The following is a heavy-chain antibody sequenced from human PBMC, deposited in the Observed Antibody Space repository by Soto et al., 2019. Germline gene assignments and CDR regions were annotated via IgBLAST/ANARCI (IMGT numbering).Heavy chain of an antibody. CDR3: AKETQYYDHWSTGIHYYGMDV. D-gene: IGHD3-3*01. Sequence: HPGGSLRLSCAASGFRFNTYGMHWVRQAPGKGLEWVALISYDGRKTHYADSVKGRFTISRDSSKDILSLQMNSLRVEDTSVYYCAKETQYYDHWSTGIHYYGMDVWGQGTTVTVSS. V-gene: IGHV3-30*18. CDR2: ISYDGRKT. J-gene: IGHJ6*02. CDR1: GFRFNTYG.